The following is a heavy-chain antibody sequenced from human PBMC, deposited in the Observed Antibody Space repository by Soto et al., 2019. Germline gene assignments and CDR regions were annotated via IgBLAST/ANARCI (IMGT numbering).Heavy chain of an antibody. J-gene: IGHJ3*02. CDR3: ASELRMAAFDI. Sequence: GESLKISCAASGFTFSSYSMNWVRQAPGKGLEWVSSISSSSSYIYYADSVKGRFTISRDNAKNSLYLQMNSLRAEDTAVYYCASELRMAAFDIWGQGTMVTVSS. CDR1: GFTFSSYS. D-gene: IGHD2-15*01. CDR2: ISSSSSYI. V-gene: IGHV3-21*01.